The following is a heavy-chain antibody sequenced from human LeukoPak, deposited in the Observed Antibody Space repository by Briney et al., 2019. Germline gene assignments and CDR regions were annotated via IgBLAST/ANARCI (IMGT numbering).Heavy chain of an antibody. J-gene: IGHJ4*02. D-gene: IGHD2-15*01. V-gene: IGHV3-9*01. Sequence: GGSLRLSCAASGFTFDDYAMHWVRQAPGKGLEWVSGISWNSGSIGYADSVKGRFTISRDNAKNSLYLQMNSLRAEDTAVYYSARDLAPYCSGGRCSTFDSWGQGTLVTVSS. CDR2: ISWNSGSI. CDR3: ARDLAPYCSGGRCSTFDS. CDR1: GFTFDDYA.